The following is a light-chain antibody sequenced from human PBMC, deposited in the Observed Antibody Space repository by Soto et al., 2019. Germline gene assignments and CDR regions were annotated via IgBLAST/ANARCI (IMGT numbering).Light chain of an antibody. V-gene: IGKV3-20*01. J-gene: IGKJ4*01. CDR2: DAS. CDR3: QQYGSSVT. Sequence: DIVLTQSPGTLSLSPGERATLSCRASQSVRSRYLGWYQQKAGQAPRLLIYDASRSATGIPDRFSGSGYGTDFTLTISRLEPEDLAVYYCQQYGSSVTFGGGTKVEIK. CDR1: QSVRSRY.